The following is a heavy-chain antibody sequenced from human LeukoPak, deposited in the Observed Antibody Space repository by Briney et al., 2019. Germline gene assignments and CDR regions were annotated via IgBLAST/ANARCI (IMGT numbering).Heavy chain of an antibody. CDR3: ARGLTILGYFDY. CDR2: INHSGSA. CDR1: GGSFSGYY. J-gene: IGHJ4*02. V-gene: IGHV4-34*01. Sequence: SETLSLTCAVSGGSFSGYYWTWIRQPPGKGLEWIGEINHSGSANYNPSLKSRVTISLDTSKNQFSLKLSSVTAADTAVYYCARGLTILGYFDYWGQGTLVTVSS. D-gene: IGHD3-3*01.